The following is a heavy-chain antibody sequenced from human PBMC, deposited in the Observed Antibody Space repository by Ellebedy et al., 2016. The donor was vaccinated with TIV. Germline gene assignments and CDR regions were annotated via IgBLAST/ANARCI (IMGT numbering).Heavy chain of an antibody. V-gene: IGHV4-59*01. CDR1: GGSISSYY. D-gene: IGHD1-26*01. J-gene: IGHJ5*02. Sequence: MPSETLSLTCTVSGGSISSYYWSWIRQPPGKGLEWIGYIYYSGSTNYNPSLKSRVTISVDTSKNQFSLKLSSVTAADTAVYYCARDAINSGSYDHWFDPWGQGTLVTVSS. CDR3: ARDAINSGSYDHWFDP. CDR2: IYYSGST.